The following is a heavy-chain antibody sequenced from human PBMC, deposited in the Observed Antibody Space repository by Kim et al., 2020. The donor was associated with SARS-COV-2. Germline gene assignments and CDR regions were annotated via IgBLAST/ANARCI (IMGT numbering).Heavy chain of an antibody. CDR3: ASEGGAIFGVVIYYFDY. CDR1: GYTFTSYY. J-gene: IGHJ4*02. Sequence: ASVKVSCKASGYTFTSYYMHWVRQAPGQGLEWMGIINPSGGSTSYAQKFQGRVTMTRDTATSTVYMGLSSLRSEDTAVYYCASEGGAIFGVVIYYFDYWGQGTLVTVSS. D-gene: IGHD3-3*01. CDR2: INPSGGST. V-gene: IGHV1-46*01.